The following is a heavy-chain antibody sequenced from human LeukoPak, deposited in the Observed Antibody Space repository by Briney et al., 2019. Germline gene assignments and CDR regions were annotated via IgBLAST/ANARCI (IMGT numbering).Heavy chain of an antibody. CDR3: ARGCSGGSCYWNWVDP. D-gene: IGHD2-15*01. V-gene: IGHV1-3*03. J-gene: IGHJ5*02. CDR2: INAGNGNT. CDR1: GYTFTSYA. Sequence: ASVKVSCKASGYTFTSYAMHWVRQAPGQRLEWMGWINAGNGNTKYSQEFQGRVTITRDTSASTAYMELSSLRSEDMAVYYCARGCSGGSCYWNWVDPWGQGTLVTVSS.